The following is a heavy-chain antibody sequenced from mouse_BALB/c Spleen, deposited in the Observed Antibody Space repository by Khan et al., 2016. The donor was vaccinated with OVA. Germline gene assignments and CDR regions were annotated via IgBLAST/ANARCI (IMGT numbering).Heavy chain of an antibody. CDR2: IYPGSANT. CDR1: GYTFTDYH. CDR3: AGRLDY. Sequence: QVQLKESRPELVKPGTSVKISCKASGYTFTDYHINWVKQKPGQGLEWIGWIYPGSANTKYSENFKGKATLTVDTSSSTAYMQLSSLTSEDTAVYFCAGRLDYWGQGTTLTVSS. J-gene: IGHJ2*01. V-gene: IGHV1-84*02.